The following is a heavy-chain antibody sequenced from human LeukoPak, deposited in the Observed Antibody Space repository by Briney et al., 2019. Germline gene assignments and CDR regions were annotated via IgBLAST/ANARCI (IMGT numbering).Heavy chain of an antibody. Sequence: ASVKVSCKASGYTFSNYGFSWVRQALGQGLEWMGWISAHNGDINYAQKLQGRVTMTTDTSTNTAYMELRSLRSDDTAVYYCVRDVVVVAATAPAKRDYWGQGTLVTVSS. D-gene: IGHD2-15*01. CDR3: VRDVVVVAATAPAKRDY. CDR1: GYTFSNYG. J-gene: IGHJ4*02. CDR2: ISAHNGDI. V-gene: IGHV1-18*01.